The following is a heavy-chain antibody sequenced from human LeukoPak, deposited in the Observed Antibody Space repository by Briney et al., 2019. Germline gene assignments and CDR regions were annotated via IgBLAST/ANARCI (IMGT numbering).Heavy chain of an antibody. CDR2: ISGSGGST. CDR1: GFTFSSYA. V-gene: IGHV3-23*01. D-gene: IGHD3-22*01. CDR3: AKGSRYYYDSSGYYALFDY. J-gene: IGHJ4*02. Sequence: GGSLRLSCAASGFTFSSYAMSWVRQAPGKGLEWVSAISGSGGSTYYADSVKGRLTISRGNSKNTLYLQMNSLRTGDTAVYYCAKGSRYYYDSSGYYALFDYWGQGNLVTVSS.